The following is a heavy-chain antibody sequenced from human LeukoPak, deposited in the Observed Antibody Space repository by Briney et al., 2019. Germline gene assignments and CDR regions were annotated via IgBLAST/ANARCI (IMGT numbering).Heavy chain of an antibody. D-gene: IGHD3-3*01. CDR3: ASYDFWSGFGQDN. CDR2: ISSSSSYI. J-gene: IGHJ4*02. V-gene: IGHV3-21*01. Sequence: GGSLRLSXAASGFTFSSYSMNWVRQAPGKGLEWVSSISSSSSYIYYADSVKGRFTISRDNAKNSLYLQMNSLRAEDTAVYYCASYDFWSGFGQDNWGQGTLVTVSS. CDR1: GFTFSSYS.